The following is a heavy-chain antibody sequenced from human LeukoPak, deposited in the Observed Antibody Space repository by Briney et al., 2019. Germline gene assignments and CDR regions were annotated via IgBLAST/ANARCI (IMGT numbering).Heavy chain of an antibody. D-gene: IGHD2-2*01. CDR1: GGSISSYY. Sequence: SETLSLTGTVSGGSISSYYWSWIRQPAGEGLEWIGRIYTSGSTNYNPSLKSRVTMSVDTSKHQFSLKLSSVTAADTAVYYCARGHQLLSNGTDVWGQGTTVTVSS. J-gene: IGHJ6*02. CDR2: IYTSGST. V-gene: IGHV4-4*07. CDR3: ARGHQLLSNGTDV.